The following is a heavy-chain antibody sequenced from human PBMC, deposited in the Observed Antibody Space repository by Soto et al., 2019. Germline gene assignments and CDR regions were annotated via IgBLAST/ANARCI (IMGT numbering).Heavy chain of an antibody. J-gene: IGHJ4*02. Sequence: PGGSLRLSCAASGFTFSSYAMHWVRQAPGKGLEWVAVISYDGSNKYYADSVKGRFTISRDNSKNTLYLQMNSLRAEDTAVYYCAGARLQLWFLDYWGQGTLVTVSS. D-gene: IGHD5-18*01. CDR1: GFTFSSYA. CDR3: AGARLQLWFLDY. V-gene: IGHV3-30-3*01. CDR2: ISYDGSNK.